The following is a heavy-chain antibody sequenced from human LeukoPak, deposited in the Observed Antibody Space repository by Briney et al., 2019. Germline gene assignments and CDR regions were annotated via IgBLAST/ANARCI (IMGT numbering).Heavy chain of an antibody. CDR2: IYHSGST. CDR1: GGSISSGGYS. J-gene: IGHJ4*02. D-gene: IGHD1-20*01. V-gene: IGHV4-30-2*01. Sequence: SETLSLTCAVSGGSISSGGYSWSRIRQPPGKGLEWIGYIYHSGSTYYNPSLKSRVTISVDRSKNQFSLKLSSVTAADTAVYYCARGRYNWPFDYWGQGTLVTVSS. CDR3: ARGRYNWPFDY.